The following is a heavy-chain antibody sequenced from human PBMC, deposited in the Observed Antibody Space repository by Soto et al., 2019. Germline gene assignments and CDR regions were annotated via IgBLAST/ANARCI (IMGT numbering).Heavy chain of an antibody. V-gene: IGHV3-30-3*01. J-gene: IGHJ5*02. Sequence: GGSLRLSCAASGFTFSSYAMHWVRQAPGKGLEWVAVISYDGSNKYYADSVKGRFTISRDNSKNTLYLQMNSLRAEDTAVYYCARTLYTIVLVPWFDPWGQETLVTVSS. CDR3: ARTLYTIVLVPWFDP. CDR1: GFTFSSYA. D-gene: IGHD2-2*01. CDR2: ISYDGSNK.